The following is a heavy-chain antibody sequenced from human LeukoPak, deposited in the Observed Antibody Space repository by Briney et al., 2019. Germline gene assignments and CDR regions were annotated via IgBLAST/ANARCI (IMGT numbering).Heavy chain of an antibody. CDR2: INPSGGST. D-gene: IGHD1-1*01. CDR1: GYTFTRYY. CDR3: ARRQGTTLSFDY. Sequence: ASVKVSCKASGYTFTRYYIHWVRQAPGQGLEWMGRINPSGGSTRYAQKFQGRVTMTRDTSTSTVYMELSSLRSEDTAVYYCARRQGTTLSFDYWGQGTLVTVSS. J-gene: IGHJ4*02. V-gene: IGHV1-46*01.